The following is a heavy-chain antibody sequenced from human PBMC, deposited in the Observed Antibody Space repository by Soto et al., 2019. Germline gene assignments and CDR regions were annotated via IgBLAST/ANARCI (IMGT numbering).Heavy chain of an antibody. V-gene: IGHV4-30-4*01. CDR2: ISYSGNT. CDR1: GGSISSGQYY. J-gene: IGHJ4*02. CDR3: ATMGTPATGLFYFDN. D-gene: IGHD1-7*01. Sequence: TLSRTWTVPGGSISSGQYYWSWIRQPPGKGLEWIGFISYSGNTYYSASLKSRVTISVDTSKNQFSLNLSFVTAADTAVYYCATMGTPATGLFYFDNWGQGTLVTVS.